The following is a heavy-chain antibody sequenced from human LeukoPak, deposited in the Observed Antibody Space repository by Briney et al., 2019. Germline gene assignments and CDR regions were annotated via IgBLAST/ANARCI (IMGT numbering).Heavy chain of an antibody. Sequence: GGSLGLSCAASGFTFSSYSMNWVRQAPGKGLEWVSSISSSSSYIYYADSVKGRFTISRDNAKNSLYLQMNSLRAEDTAVYYCARGGSAAGLLYYFDYWGQGTLVTVSS. D-gene: IGHD6-13*01. CDR1: GFTFSSYS. CDR3: ARGGSAAGLLYYFDY. CDR2: ISSSSSYI. V-gene: IGHV3-21*01. J-gene: IGHJ4*02.